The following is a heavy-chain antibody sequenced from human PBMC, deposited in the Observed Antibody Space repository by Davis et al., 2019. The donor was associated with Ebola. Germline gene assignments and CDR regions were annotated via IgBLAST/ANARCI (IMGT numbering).Heavy chain of an antibody. V-gene: IGHV3-7*03. J-gene: IGHJ5*02. CDR2: IKQDGSEN. CDR1: GFTFSDYW. CDR3: AKCNVVGAPPRAHRP. Sequence: GESLKISCEASGFTFSDYWMGWVRQTPGKGLEWVANIKQDGSENYYVDSVRGRFTVSRDNAKNSLYLEMNSLRVEDSAVYYCAKCNVVGAPPRAHRPW. D-gene: IGHD2-2*01.